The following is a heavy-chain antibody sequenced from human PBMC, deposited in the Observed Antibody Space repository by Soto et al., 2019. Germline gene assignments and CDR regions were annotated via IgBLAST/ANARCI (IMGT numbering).Heavy chain of an antibody. CDR3: AREGPAPYYYYGMDV. CDR2: ISGYNGNT. Sequence: QVQLVQSRGEVKKPGASVKVSGKTSGYSFTTYGISWVRQAPGQGLEWMGWISGYNGNTNYARNLQGRVTMTTDTSTSTAYMELRSLRSDVTAVYYCAREGPAPYYYYGMDVWGQGSTVTVSS. J-gene: IGHJ6*02. CDR1: GYSFTTYG. V-gene: IGHV1-18*01.